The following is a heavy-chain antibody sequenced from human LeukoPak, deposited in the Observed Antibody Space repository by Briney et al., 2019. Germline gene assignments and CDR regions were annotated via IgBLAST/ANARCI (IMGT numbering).Heavy chain of an antibody. CDR2: ISYDGSNK. CDR3: SKDFYYGSGQSGCFDY. J-gene: IGHJ4*02. CDR1: GFTINTYG. Sequence: GGSLRLSCAASGFTINTYGMHWVRQAPGKGLEWVAVISYDGSNKYYADSVKGRFTISRDNSKNTLYLQMNSLGAEDTAVYYCSKDFYYGSGQSGCFDYWGQGTLVTVSS. D-gene: IGHD3-10*01. V-gene: IGHV3-30*18.